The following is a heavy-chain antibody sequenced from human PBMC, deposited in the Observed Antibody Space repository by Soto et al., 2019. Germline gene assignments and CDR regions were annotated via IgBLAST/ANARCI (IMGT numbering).Heavy chain of an antibody. CDR1: GYSLDTYG. D-gene: IGHD3-22*01. CDR3: ARGPITKIIVAYAYDV. J-gene: IGHJ3*01. Sequence: QVQLVQSGSEVKKPGASVKVSCKASGYSLDTYGITWVRQAPGQGLEWMGWINCYNGDTNYAPKLQGRATLTTDTSTNTAYMELRSLRPDDTAMYYCARGPITKIIVAYAYDVWGQGTMITVSS. V-gene: IGHV1-18*01. CDR2: INCYNGDT.